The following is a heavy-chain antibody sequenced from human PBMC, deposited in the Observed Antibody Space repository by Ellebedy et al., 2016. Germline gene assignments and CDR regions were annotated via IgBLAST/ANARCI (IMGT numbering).Heavy chain of an antibody. CDR1: GYTFTKYY. D-gene: IGHD3-22*01. V-gene: IGHV1-46*01. J-gene: IGHJ4*02. Sequence: ASVKVSCKASGYTFTKYYIHWVRQAPGQGLEWMGLIKPTGDFTNYAQQFQSRVTMTRDSSTGTVYMELRRLRPEDSAMYYCARGDDTTAYYSSLGYWGQGTLVTVSS. CDR2: IKPTGDFT. CDR3: ARGDDTTAYYSSLGY.